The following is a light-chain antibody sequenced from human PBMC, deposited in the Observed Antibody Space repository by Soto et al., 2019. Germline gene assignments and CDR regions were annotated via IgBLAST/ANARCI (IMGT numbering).Light chain of an antibody. Sequence: DIQMTQSPSSLSASVGDRVTITCQASQDISNYLNWYQQKPGKAPKLLIYDASNLETGVRSRFSGSGSGTDFTFTISSLQPEVSATYYGQQYDNLPITFGQGKRLEIK. V-gene: IGKV1-33*01. CDR3: QQYDNLPIT. J-gene: IGKJ5*01. CDR2: DAS. CDR1: QDISNY.